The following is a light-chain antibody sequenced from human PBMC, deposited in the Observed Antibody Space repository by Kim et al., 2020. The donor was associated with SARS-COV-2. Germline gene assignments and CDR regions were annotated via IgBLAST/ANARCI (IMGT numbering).Light chain of an antibody. Sequence: VSPGKTASINGSGDKLGDKYACWYQQKPGQSPVQVIYQDSKRRSGIPERFYGSNSGNTATLNISGTQAMDEADYYCQAWDSSLVVFGGGTQLTVL. CDR3: QAWDSSLVV. J-gene: IGLJ2*01. CDR1: KLGDKY. V-gene: IGLV3-1*01. CDR2: QDS.